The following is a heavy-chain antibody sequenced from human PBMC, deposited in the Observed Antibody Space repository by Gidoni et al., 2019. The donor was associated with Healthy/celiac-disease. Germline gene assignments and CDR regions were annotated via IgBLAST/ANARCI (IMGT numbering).Heavy chain of an antibody. Sequence: EVQLVESGGGLVKPGGALRLSCAASGFTFSSYSMNWVRQAPGKGLEWVSSSSSSSSYIYYADSVKGRFTISRDNAKNSLYLQMNSLRAEDTAVYYCARDLEYSSSSAFDYWGQGTLVTVSS. D-gene: IGHD6-6*01. CDR1: GFTFSSYS. CDR2: SSSSSSYI. V-gene: IGHV3-21*01. CDR3: ARDLEYSSSSAFDY. J-gene: IGHJ4*02.